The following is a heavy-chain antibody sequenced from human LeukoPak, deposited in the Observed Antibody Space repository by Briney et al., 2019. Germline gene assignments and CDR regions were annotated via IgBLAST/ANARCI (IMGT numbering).Heavy chain of an antibody. D-gene: IGHD3-22*01. CDR2: IIPIFHTA. CDR1: GGTFSSYA. Sequence: SVKVSCKASGGTFSSYAISWVRQAPGQGLEWMGGIIPIFHTANYAQKFQGRVTITADESTSTAYMELSSLRSEDSAVYYCAGGKYDSSGYCFFYWGQGTLVTVSS. CDR3: AGGKYDSSGYCFFY. V-gene: IGHV1-69*13. J-gene: IGHJ4*02.